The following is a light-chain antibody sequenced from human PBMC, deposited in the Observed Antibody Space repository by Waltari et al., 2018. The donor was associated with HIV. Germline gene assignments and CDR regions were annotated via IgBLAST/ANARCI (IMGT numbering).Light chain of an antibody. Sequence: SSELTQDPAVSVALGQTVRITCHGDSLSNYYATWYQQKPGQAPRLVIYDENNRPSGIPDRFSGSSSGNTASLTITGAQAEDEAHYYCSSRDSSINRVVFGGGTGLTVL. CDR3: SSRDSSINRVV. CDR2: DEN. CDR1: SLSNYY. J-gene: IGLJ2*01. V-gene: IGLV3-19*01.